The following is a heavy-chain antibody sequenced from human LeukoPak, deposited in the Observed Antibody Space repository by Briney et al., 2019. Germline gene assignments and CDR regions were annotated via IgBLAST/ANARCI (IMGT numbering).Heavy chain of an antibody. J-gene: IGHJ4*02. CDR3: ARGHDSSGYYSGTGDY. D-gene: IGHD3-22*01. Sequence: ASVKVSCKASGYTFTGYYMHWMRQAPGQGLERMGWINPNSGGISYAPKFRGRVTMTRDTSISTAYMELSWLRSDDTAVYYCARGHDSSGYYSGTGDYWGQGALVTVSS. V-gene: IGHV1-2*02. CDR1: GYTFTGYY. CDR2: INPNSGGI.